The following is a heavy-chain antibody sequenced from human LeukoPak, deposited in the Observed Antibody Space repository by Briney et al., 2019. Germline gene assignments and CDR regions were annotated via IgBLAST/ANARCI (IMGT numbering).Heavy chain of an antibody. CDR2: ISSSSSTI. V-gene: IGHV3-48*04. Sequence: GGSLRLSCAASGFTFSSYSMNWVRQAPGKGLEWVSYISSSSSTIYYADSVKGRFTISRDNAKNSLYLQMNSLRAEDTAVYYCARTQKSITMIVVVITHFDYWGQGTLVTVSS. J-gene: IGHJ4*02. CDR1: GFTFSSYS. D-gene: IGHD3-22*01. CDR3: ARTQKSITMIVVVITHFDY.